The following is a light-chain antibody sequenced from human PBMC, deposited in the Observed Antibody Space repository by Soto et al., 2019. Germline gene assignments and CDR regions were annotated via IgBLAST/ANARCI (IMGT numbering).Light chain of an antibody. V-gene: IGKV1-27*01. Sequence: DIQMAQSPSSLSASIGDRVTITCRASQGISEYLAWYQKSPGNAPNLLIYGASILQSGVPARFSGSGSATHFTLTISSLQPEDVATYYCHSYNSIPRTFGQGTTVEIK. CDR3: HSYNSIPRT. CDR1: QGISEY. J-gene: IGKJ1*01. CDR2: GAS.